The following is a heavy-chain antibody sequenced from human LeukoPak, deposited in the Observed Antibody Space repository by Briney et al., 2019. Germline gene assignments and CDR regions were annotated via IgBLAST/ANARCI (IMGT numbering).Heavy chain of an antibody. CDR2: IYYSGST. CDR1: GGSISRYY. CDR3: ARDYYGSSGYYWVDY. D-gene: IGHD3-22*01. V-gene: IGHV4-59*01. Sequence: SETLSLTCTVSGGSISRYYWSWIRQPPGKGLEWIGYIYYSGSTNYNPSLKSRVTISVDTSKNQFSLKLSSVTAADTAVYYCARDYYGSSGYYWVDYWGQGTLVTVSS. J-gene: IGHJ4*02.